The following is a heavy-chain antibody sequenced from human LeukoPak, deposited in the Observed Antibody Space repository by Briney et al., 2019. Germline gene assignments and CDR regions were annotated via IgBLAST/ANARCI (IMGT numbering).Heavy chain of an antibody. CDR2: ISAYNGNT. Sequence: ASVKVSCKASGYTFTSYGISWVRQAPGQGLEWMGWISAYNGNTNYAQKLQGRVTMTTDTSTSTAYMELRSLRSDDTAVYHCARPSYYYDSSGYPALDAFDIWGQGTMVTVSS. J-gene: IGHJ3*02. D-gene: IGHD3-22*01. CDR3: ARPSYYYDSSGYPALDAFDI. CDR1: GYTFTSYG. V-gene: IGHV1-18*01.